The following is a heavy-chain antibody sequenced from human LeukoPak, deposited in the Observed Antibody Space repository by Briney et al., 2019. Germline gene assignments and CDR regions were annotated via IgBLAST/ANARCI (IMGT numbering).Heavy chain of an antibody. V-gene: IGHV1-18*01. D-gene: IGHD3-3*01. CDR3: ARDDPDYYDLPREY. J-gene: IGHJ4*02. Sequence: ASVKVSCKSSGYTFTSYGISWVRQAPGQGLEWRGWISAYNGNTNYAQKLQGRVTMTTDTSTSTAYMELRSLRSDDTAVYYCARDDPDYYDLPREYWGQGTLVTVSS. CDR2: ISAYNGNT. CDR1: GYTFTSYG.